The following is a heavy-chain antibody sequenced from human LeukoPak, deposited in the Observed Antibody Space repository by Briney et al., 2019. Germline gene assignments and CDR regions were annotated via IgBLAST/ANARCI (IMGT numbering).Heavy chain of an antibody. J-gene: IGHJ3*02. CDR2: ISWNSDNR. D-gene: IGHD4-23*01. V-gene: IGHV3-9*01. CDR1: GFSFDDYA. Sequence: AGGSLRLSCAASGFSFDDYAMHWVRQAPGKGLEWVSGISWNSDNRGYADSVKGRFTISRDNAENSVYLQMNNLGAEDTAVYYCARDDGGNFNDAFDIWGPGTMVTVSS. CDR3: ARDDGGNFNDAFDI.